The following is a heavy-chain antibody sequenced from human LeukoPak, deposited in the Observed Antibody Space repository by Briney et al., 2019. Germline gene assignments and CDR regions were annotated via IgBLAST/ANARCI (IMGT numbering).Heavy chain of an antibody. Sequence: KTSETLSLTCIVSGGSISGYYWSWIRQPAGKGLEWIGHMDTSGHTNYNSSLMGRVTMSVDTSKNQFSLRLTSVTAADTAVYYCARHWSHSVAQFGRSFWFDPWGQGTLVTVSS. CDR2: MDTSGHT. V-gene: IGHV4-4*07. J-gene: IGHJ5*02. CDR1: GGSISGYY. D-gene: IGHD2-15*01. CDR3: ARHWSHSVAQFGRSFWFDP.